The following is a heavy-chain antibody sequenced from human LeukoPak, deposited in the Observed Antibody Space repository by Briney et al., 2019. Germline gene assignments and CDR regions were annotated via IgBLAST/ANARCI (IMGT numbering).Heavy chain of an antibody. CDR2: ISGSGGST. CDR1: GFTFSSYA. Sequence: GGSLRLSCAASGFTFSSYAMSWVRQAPGKGLEWVSAISGSGGSTYYADSVKGRFTISRDNSKNTLYLQMNSLRAEDTAVYYGAKDIGPFGVVMGYWGQGTLVTVSS. CDR3: AKDIGPFGVVMGY. D-gene: IGHD3-3*01. J-gene: IGHJ4*02. V-gene: IGHV3-23*01.